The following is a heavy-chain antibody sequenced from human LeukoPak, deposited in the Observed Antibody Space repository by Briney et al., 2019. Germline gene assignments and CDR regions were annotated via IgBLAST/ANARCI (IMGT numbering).Heavy chain of an antibody. V-gene: IGHV3-53*04. Sequence: GGSLRLSCAASGFTVSVNYMSWVRQAPGKGLEWVSLISAGGITNYADSVKGRFTISRHNSKNTLYLQMNNLGPEDTAIYYCARLGGYHFGFDPWGQGTLVTVSS. J-gene: IGHJ5*02. CDR2: ISAGGIT. CDR3: ARLGGYHFGFDP. CDR1: GFTVSVNY. D-gene: IGHD2-15*01.